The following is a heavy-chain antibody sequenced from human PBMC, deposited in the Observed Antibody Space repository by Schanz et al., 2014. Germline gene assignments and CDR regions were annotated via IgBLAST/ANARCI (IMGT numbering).Heavy chain of an antibody. Sequence: QVQLQESGPGLVKPSETLSLTCTVSGGSIRGYYCSWIRQPPGKGLEWIGYVHSSGSTNYNSSLKSRATIPVDTPKNQFPLKLSSVTAADTAVYYCARHLPGGYNNHGWFDPWGQGTLVTVSS. J-gene: IGHJ5*02. V-gene: IGHV4-59*08. CDR2: VHSSGST. CDR1: GGSIRGYY. D-gene: IGHD4-4*01. CDR3: ARHLPGGYNNHGWFDP.